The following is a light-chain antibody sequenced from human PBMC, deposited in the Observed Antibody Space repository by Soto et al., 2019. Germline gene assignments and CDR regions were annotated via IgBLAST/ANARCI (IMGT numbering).Light chain of an antibody. CDR2: ETS. CDR1: QSVRKY. CDR3: QQYDSSPAT. Sequence: EVLLTQSPVTLSLSPGERATLSCRASQSVRKYLAWYQQKRGQPPRLLIHETSSRATGVPARFSGSASGTDFTLTISRVEHEDFAVYYCQQYDSSPATFGQGTKVDIK. J-gene: IGKJ1*01. V-gene: IGKV3-20*01.